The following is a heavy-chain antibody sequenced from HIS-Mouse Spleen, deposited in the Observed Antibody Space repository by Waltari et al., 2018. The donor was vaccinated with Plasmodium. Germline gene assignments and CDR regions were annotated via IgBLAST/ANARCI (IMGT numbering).Heavy chain of an antibody. CDR3: ASSWYWYFDL. D-gene: IGHD6-13*01. CDR1: GFTLSSYW. Sequence: EVLLVDSGGGLVEPGGSLNLPCAASGFTLSSYWMSWVRLPPGKGLEWVANIKQEGSEKYYVDSVKGRFTISRDNAKNSLYLQMNSLRAEDTAVYYCASSWYWYFDLWGRGTLVTVSS. V-gene: IGHV3-7*01. J-gene: IGHJ2*01. CDR2: IKQEGSEK.